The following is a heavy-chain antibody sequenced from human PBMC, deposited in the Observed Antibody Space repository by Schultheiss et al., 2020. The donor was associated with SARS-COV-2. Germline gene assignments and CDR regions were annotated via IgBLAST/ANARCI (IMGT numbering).Heavy chain of an antibody. D-gene: IGHD2-2*02. J-gene: IGHJ6*02. CDR3: ARSGPAAIFGIYYYYYGMDV. V-gene: IGHV1-3*01. Sequence: ASVKVSCKASGYTFTSYAMHWVRQAPGQRLEWMGWINAGNGNTKYSQKFQGRVTITRDTSASTAYMELSSLRSEDTAVYYCARSGPAAIFGIYYYYYGMDVWGQGTTVTVSS. CDR2: INAGNGNT. CDR1: GYTFTSYA.